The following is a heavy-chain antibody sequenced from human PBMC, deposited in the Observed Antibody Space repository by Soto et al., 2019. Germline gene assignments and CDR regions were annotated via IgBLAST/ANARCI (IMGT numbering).Heavy chain of an antibody. J-gene: IGHJ3*02. V-gene: IGHV1-69*12. CDR3: TTNSQYRVDAFDI. D-gene: IGHD5-12*01. CDR1: GDTFSKYS. Sequence: QVQLVQSGAEVKKPGSSVKVSCKGSGDTFSKYSINWVRQAPGQGLEWMGGISPMFGTTNYAQKLQGRVTITAADSTGAAYKELTSLTSDDTAVYYCTTNSQYRVDAFDIWGQGTAVTVSS. CDR2: ISPMFGTT.